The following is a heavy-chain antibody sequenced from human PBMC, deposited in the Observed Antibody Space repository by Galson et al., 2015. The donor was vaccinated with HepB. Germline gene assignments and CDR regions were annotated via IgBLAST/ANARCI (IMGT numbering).Heavy chain of an antibody. CDR2: IKQDGSEK. V-gene: IGHV3-7*03. Sequence: SLRLSCAASGFTFSSYWMNWGRQAPGKGLEWVANIKQDGSEKYYVDSLKGRFSISRDNARNSLYLQMNSLRAEDTAVYYCMTGHYGPGHGGQGTLVTVSS. CDR3: MTGHYGPGH. J-gene: IGHJ4*02. CDR1: GFTFSSYW. D-gene: IGHD4-17*01.